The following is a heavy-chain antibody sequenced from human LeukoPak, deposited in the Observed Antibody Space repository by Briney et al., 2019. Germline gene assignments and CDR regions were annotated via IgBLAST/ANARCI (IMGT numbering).Heavy chain of an antibody. CDR1: GYTFITYD. D-gene: IGHD6-19*01. CDR2: ISPTSGTT. J-gene: IGHJ4*02. CDR3: SRGNTVSGDY. V-gene: IGHV1-8*01. Sequence: ASVKVSCKASGYTFITYDINWVRQATGQGREWLAWISPTSGTTGYPQPFHRPVTMTSATSITTAYMQLSSLRAEDTAVYYCSRGNTVSGDYWGQGTLVTVSS.